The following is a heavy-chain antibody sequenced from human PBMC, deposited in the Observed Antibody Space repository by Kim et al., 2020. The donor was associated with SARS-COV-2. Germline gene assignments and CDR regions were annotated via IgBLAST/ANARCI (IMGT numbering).Heavy chain of an antibody. CDR3: ARGVGRGSSSWYGKGLWY. CDR2: ISYDGSNK. CDR1: GFTFSSYA. V-gene: IGHV3-30*04. Sequence: GGSLRLSCAASGFTFSSYAMHWVRQAPGKGLEWVAVISYDGSNKYYADSVKGRFTISRDNSKNTLYLQMNSLRAEDTAVYYCARGVGRGSSSWYGKGLWYWGQGTLVTVSS. J-gene: IGHJ4*02. D-gene: IGHD6-13*01.